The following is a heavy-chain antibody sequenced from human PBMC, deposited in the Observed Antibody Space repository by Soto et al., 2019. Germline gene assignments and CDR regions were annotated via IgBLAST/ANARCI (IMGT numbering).Heavy chain of an antibody. CDR1: GFKFSNYA. Sequence: LRLSCAASGFKFSNYAMSWVRQAPGKGLEWVSLISAAGGGTYYADSVKGRFTISRDNSHNTLYLQVHSLTAEDTAVYYCAKDRRAGGNSAFYFDFWGQGAQVTVSS. D-gene: IGHD3-16*01. V-gene: IGHV3-23*01. CDR3: AKDRRAGGNSAFYFDF. CDR2: ISAAGGGT. J-gene: IGHJ4*02.